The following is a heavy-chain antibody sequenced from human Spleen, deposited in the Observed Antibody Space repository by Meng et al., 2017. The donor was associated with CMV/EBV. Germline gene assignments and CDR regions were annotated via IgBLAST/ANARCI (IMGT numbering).Heavy chain of an antibody. J-gene: IGHJ4*02. CDR3: VRLAGGIDY. CDR1: GYTFTSYD. D-gene: IGHD3-16*01. CDR2: INCNTGDT. V-gene: IGHV1-2*02. Sequence: ASVKVSCKASGYTFTSYDINWVRQAPGQGPEWLGGINCNTGDTNYAQKFQGRVTMTRDTSISTAYMELSSLKSDDTAVYYCVRLAGGIDYWGQGTLVTVSS.